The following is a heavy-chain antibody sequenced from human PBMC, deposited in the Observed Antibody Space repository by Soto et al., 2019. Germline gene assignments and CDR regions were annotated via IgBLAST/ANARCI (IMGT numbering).Heavy chain of an antibody. CDR2: VSYSGRT. V-gene: IGHV4-59*03. D-gene: IGHD4-17*01. CDR3: PRLQYTVVTAIDV. Sequence: PSETLSLTCTVSGGSMSNYYWPLIRQPPGKGLEWIGYVSYSGRTNYNPSLKSRVNMFVDKSKNQFSLNLTSLTAADTAVYYCPRLQYTVVTAIDVWGQGTMVT. CDR1: GGSMSNYY. J-gene: IGHJ3*01.